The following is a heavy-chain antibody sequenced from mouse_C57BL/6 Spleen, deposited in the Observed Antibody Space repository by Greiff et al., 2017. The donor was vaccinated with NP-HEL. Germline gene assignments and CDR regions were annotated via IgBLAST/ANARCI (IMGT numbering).Heavy chain of an antibody. J-gene: IGHJ3*01. CDR2: INPNNGGT. CDR3: ARWGYGSWFAY. Sequence: EVKLQESGPELVKPGASVKISCKASGYTFTDYYMNWVKQSHGKSLEWIGDINPNNGGTSYNQKFKGKATLTVDKSSSTAYMELRSLTSEDSAVYYCARWGYGSWFAYWGQGTLVTVSA. CDR1: GYTFTDYY. D-gene: IGHD2-2*01. V-gene: IGHV1-26*01.